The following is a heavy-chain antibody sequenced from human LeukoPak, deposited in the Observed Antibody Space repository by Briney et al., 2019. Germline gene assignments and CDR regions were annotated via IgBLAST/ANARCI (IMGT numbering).Heavy chain of an antibody. D-gene: IGHD3-22*01. Sequence: GGTLRLSCAASGFSFSSDGMSWVRQAPGKGLEWVAFIRYDGSNKYYADSVKGRFTISRDNSKNTLYLQMNSLRAEDTAVYYCARGSGYLETFDYWGQGTLVTVSS. J-gene: IGHJ4*02. V-gene: IGHV3-30*02. CDR3: ARGSGYLETFDY. CDR2: IRYDGSNK. CDR1: GFSFSSDG.